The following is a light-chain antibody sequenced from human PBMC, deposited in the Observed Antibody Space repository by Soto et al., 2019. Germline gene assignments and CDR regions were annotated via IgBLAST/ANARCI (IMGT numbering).Light chain of an antibody. V-gene: IGKV1-5*01. CDR2: DAS. CDR3: QQYKTSWT. J-gene: IGKJ1*01. Sequence: DIHMTQSPSTLPSSVGDRVTITCRASQSISNWLAWYQQKPGKAPNLLIYDASSLQSGVPSRLSGSGFGTEFTLTISSLQPDDSATYYCQQYKTSWTFGQGTKVDIK. CDR1: QSISNW.